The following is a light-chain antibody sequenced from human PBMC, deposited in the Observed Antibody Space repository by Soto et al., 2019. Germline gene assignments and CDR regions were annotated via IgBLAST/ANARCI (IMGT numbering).Light chain of an antibody. CDR2: EVS. Sequence: QSAPTQPPSGSGSPGQSATISCTGTSSDVGGYNYVSWYQQYPGKAPKLMIYEVSKRPSGVPDRFSGSKSGNTASLTVSGLQAEDEADYYCSSYAGSSTWVFGGGTKVTVL. J-gene: IGLJ3*02. CDR3: SSYAGSSTWV. V-gene: IGLV2-8*01. CDR1: SSDVGGYNY.